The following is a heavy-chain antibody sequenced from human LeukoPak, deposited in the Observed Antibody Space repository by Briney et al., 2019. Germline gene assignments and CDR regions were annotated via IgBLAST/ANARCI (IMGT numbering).Heavy chain of an antibody. D-gene: IGHD6-13*01. CDR1: GGSISGYY. Sequence: PSETLSLTCTVSGGSISGYYWSWVRQPPGKGLEWIGYIYYSGSTNHNPSLKSRVTISVDTSKNQFSRKLSSVTAADTAVYYGARQGSAAGRVDYWGRGTLATVSS. J-gene: IGHJ4*02. CDR2: IYYSGST. CDR3: ARQGSAAGRVDY. V-gene: IGHV4-59*08.